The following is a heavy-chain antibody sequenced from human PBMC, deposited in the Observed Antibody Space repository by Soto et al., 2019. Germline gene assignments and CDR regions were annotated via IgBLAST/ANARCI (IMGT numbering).Heavy chain of an antibody. D-gene: IGHD5-12*01. CDR3: AKDQSEWLRFRPAPWFDP. CDR2: ISGSGGST. V-gene: IGHV3-23*01. J-gene: IGHJ5*02. CDR1: GFTFSSYA. Sequence: GGSLRLSCAASGFTFSSYAMSWVRQAPGKGLEWVSAISGSGGSTYYADSVKGRFTISRDNSKNTLYLQMNSLRAEDTAVYYCAKDQSEWLRFRPAPWFDPWGQGTLVTVSS.